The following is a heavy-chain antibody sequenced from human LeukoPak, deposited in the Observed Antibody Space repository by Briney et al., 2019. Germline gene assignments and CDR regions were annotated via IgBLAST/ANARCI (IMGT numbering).Heavy chain of an antibody. J-gene: IGHJ4*02. CDR1: GGSISSSNW. CDR3: ARAHYYGSGSYLFDY. D-gene: IGHD3-10*01. Sequence: PSETLSLTCAVSGGSISSSNWWSWVRQPPGKGLEWIGEIYHSGSTNYNPSLKSRVTISVDKSKNQFSLKLSSVTAADTAVYYCARAHYYGSGSYLFDYWGQGTLVTVSS. CDR2: IYHSGST. V-gene: IGHV4-4*02.